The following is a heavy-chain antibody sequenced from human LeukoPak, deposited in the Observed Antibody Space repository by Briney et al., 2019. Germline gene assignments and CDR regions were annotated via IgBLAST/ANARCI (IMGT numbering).Heavy chain of an antibody. CDR2: IYYSGSA. CDR3: ARDYYDSSGSHYFDY. J-gene: IGHJ4*02. V-gene: IGHV4-59*01. D-gene: IGHD3-22*01. Sequence: SETLSLTCTVSGGSISSYYWSWIRQPPGKGLEWIGYIYYSGSANYNPSLKSRVTISVDTSKNQFSLKLSSVTAADTAVYYCARDYYDSSGSHYFDYWGQGTLVTVSS. CDR1: GGSISSYY.